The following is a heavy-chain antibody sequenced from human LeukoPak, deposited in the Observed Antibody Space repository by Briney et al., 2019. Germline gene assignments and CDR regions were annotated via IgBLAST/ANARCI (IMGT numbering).Heavy chain of an antibody. CDR3: ARDFYGDQLVSGFDY. D-gene: IGHD1-1*01. CDR2: INQDGSEK. J-gene: IGHJ4*02. CDR1: GFTFSSYW. V-gene: IGHV3-7*01. Sequence: QSGGSLRLSCAASGFTFSSYWMHWVRQAPGKGLEWVANINQDGSEKYYVDSVKGRFAISRDNAKSSLFLQMNSLRAEDTAVYYCARDFYGDQLVSGFDYWGQGTLVTVSS.